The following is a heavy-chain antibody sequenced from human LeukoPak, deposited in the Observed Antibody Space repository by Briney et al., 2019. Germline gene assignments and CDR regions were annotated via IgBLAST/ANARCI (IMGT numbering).Heavy chain of an antibody. CDR3: ARSSDIVLTVYAIEYYFDY. D-gene: IGHD2-8*01. CDR2: IIPIFGTA. CDR1: GGTFSSYA. Sequence: SVKVSCKASGGTFSSYAISWVRQAPGQGLEWMGGIIPIFGTANYAQKFQGRVTITTDESTSTAYMELSSLRSEDTAVYYCARSSDIVLTVYAIEYYFDYWGQGTLVTVSS. J-gene: IGHJ4*02. V-gene: IGHV1-69*05.